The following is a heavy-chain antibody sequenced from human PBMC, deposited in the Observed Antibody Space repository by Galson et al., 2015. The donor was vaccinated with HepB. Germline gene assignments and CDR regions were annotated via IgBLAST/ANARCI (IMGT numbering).Heavy chain of an antibody. V-gene: IGHV6-1*01. D-gene: IGHD2-15*01. CDR3: ARKDVVVNWFDP. Sequence: CAISGDSVSSNSDVWNWIRQSPSRGLEWLGRTYYRSKWYNDYAASVKSRITINPDTSKNQFSLKLSSVTAADTAVYYCARKDVVVNWFDPWGQGTLVTVSS. CDR2: TYYRSKWYN. J-gene: IGHJ5*02. CDR1: GDSVSSNSDV.